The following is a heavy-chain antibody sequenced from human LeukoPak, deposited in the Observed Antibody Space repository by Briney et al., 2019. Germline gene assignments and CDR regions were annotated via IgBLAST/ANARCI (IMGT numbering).Heavy chain of an antibody. CDR1: GYTFTSYG. CDR3: ASRMVRRVMGFDP. CDR2: ISAYNGNT. V-gene: IGHV1-18*04. J-gene: IGHJ5*02. D-gene: IGHD3-10*01. Sequence: ASVKVFCKASGYTFTSYGISWVRQAPGQGLEWMGWISAYNGNTNYAQKLQGRVTMTTDTSTSTAYMELRSLRSDDTAVYYCASRMVRRVMGFDPWGQGTLVTVSS.